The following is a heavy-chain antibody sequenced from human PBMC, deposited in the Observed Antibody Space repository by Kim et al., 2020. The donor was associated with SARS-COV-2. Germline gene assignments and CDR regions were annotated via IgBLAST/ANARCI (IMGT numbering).Heavy chain of an antibody. J-gene: IGHJ6*02. CDR3: ARDARYFDWLLLGGDYYYYYSMDV. CDR2: ISAYNGNT. D-gene: IGHD3-9*01. V-gene: IGHV1-18*01. Sequence: ASVKVSCKASGYTFTSYGISWVRQAPGQGLEWMGWISAYNGNTNYAQKLQGRVTMTTDTSTSTAYMELRSLRSDDTAVYYCARDARYFDWLLLGGDYYYYYSMDVWGQGTTVTVSS. CDR1: GYTFTSYG.